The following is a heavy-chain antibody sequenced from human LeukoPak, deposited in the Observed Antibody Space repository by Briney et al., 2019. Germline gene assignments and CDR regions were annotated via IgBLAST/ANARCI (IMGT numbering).Heavy chain of an antibody. CDR3: VRVDLNMVRGVQD. J-gene: IGHJ4*02. CDR1: GGSISSGGYY. V-gene: IGHV4-31*03. Sequence: PSQTLSLTCTVSGGSISSGGYYWSWIRQHPGKGLEWIGYISYSGNTYYNSSLKTRLTISVDTAKNQFCLNVTSVTAADTAVYYCVRVDLNMVRGVQDWGQGTLVTVSS. CDR2: ISYSGNT. D-gene: IGHD3-10*01.